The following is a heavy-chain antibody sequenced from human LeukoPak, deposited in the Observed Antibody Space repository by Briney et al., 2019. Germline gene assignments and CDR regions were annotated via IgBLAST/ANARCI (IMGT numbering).Heavy chain of an antibody. V-gene: IGHV3-23*01. Sequence: PGGSLRLSCAASGFTCSSYAMSWVRQAPGKGLEWVSAINAGGSSTYYADSVEGRVTISRDNSKNTLYLQMNRLRAEDTAIYYCAEGSSPSRPYYFDYWGQGTLVTVSS. J-gene: IGHJ4*02. D-gene: IGHD2-2*01. CDR3: AEGSSPSRPYYFDY. CDR2: INAGGSST. CDR1: GFTCSSYA.